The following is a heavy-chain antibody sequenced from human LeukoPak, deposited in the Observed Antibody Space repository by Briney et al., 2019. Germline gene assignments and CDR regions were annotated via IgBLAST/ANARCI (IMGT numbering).Heavy chain of an antibody. J-gene: IGHJ5*02. CDR1: GFTFSSYG. V-gene: IGHV3-30*18. Sequence: GRSLRLSCAASGFTFSSYGMHWVRQAPGKGLEWVAVISYDGSNKYYADSVKGRFTISRDNSKNTLYLQMNNLRAEDTAVYYCAKSGAVAGSNWFDPWGQGTLVTVSS. D-gene: IGHD6-19*01. CDR2: ISYDGSNK. CDR3: AKSGAVAGSNWFDP.